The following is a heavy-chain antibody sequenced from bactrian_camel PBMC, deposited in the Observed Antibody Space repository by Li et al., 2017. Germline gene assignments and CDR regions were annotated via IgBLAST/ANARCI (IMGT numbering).Heavy chain of an antibody. Sequence: VQLVESGGDSVQAGGSLTLSCVVSGVDYSTFCMAWFRQAPGKEREGVASISDGSTSYADSVKGRFTISADNSKNTLYLQMNSLKPEDTAMYYCAADACGSWYSPKYWGQGTQVTVS. D-gene: IGHD6*01. V-gene: IGHV3S26*01. CDR1: GVDYSTFC. J-gene: IGHJ4*01. CDR3: AADACGSWYSPKY. CDR2: ISDGST.